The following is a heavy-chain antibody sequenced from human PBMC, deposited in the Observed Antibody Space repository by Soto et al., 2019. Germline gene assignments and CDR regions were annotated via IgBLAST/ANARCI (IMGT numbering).Heavy chain of an antibody. D-gene: IGHD3-22*01. CDR2: IKPDGSEK. V-gene: IGHV3-7*01. Sequence: EVQLVESGGGLVQPGGSLRLSCEASAFTLSSYWMSWVRQAPGKGLEWVANIKPDGSEKYYVDSVKGRFTISRDNTKNSLYLQMSTLRPEDTAIYYCARDYEFGFDIWVQGTLVTVSS. J-gene: IGHJ3*02. CDR3: ARDYEFGFDI. CDR1: AFTLSSYW.